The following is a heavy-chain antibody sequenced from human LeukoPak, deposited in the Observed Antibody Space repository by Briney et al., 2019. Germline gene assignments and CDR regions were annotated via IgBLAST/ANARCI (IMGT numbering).Heavy chain of an antibody. J-gene: IGHJ4*02. CDR1: GFTFSTYS. V-gene: IGHV3-48*01. CDR3: ARDRHSSVDY. D-gene: IGHD3-22*01. CDR2: ISGDSRTI. Sequence: GGSLRLSCAASGFTFSTYSMIWVRQAPGKGLEWLSYISGDSRTIYYPDSVKGRFTISRDNAKNSLHLQLISLRAEDTAVYYCARDRHSSVDYWGQGTLVTVSS.